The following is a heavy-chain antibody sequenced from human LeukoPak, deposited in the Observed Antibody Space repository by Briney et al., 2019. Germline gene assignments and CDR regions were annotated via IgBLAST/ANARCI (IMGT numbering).Heavy chain of an antibody. CDR2: ISSSGSTI. CDR1: GFTFSSYE. J-gene: IGHJ1*01. D-gene: IGHD6-19*01. CDR3: ARDHNSGWFNADVLEYFQH. V-gene: IGHV3-48*03. Sequence: GGSLRLSCAASGFTFSSYEMSWVRQAPGKGLEWVSYISSSGSTIYYADSVKGRFTISRDNAKNSLYLQLNSLRAEDTAVYYCARDHNSGWFNADVLEYFQHWGQGTLVTVSS.